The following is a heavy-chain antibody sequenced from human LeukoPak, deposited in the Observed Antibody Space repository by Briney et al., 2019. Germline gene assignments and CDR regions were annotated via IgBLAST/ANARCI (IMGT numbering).Heavy chain of an antibody. J-gene: IGHJ6*03. CDR1: GFTFSSYG. CDR2: IRYDGSNK. D-gene: IGHD2-2*01. Sequence: GGSLRLSCAASGFTFSSYGMHWVRQAPGKGPEWVAFIRYDGSNKYYADSVKGRFTISRDNSKNTLYLQMNSLRAEDTAVYYCAKKVGQLLYYYYYMDVWGKGTTVTVSS. CDR3: AKKVGQLLYYYYYMDV. V-gene: IGHV3-30*02.